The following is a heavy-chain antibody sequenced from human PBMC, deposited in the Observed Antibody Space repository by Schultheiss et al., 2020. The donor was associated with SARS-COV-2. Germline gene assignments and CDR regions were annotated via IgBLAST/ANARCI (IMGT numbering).Heavy chain of an antibody. CDR1: GFTFSSYA. V-gene: IGHV3-64*01. CDR3: ARDGLRYCSSTSCPYTLRYFDL. J-gene: IGHJ2*01. CDR2: ISSNGGST. Sequence: GSLRLSCAASGFTFSSYAMHWVRQAPGKGLEYVSAISSNGGSTYYANSVKGRFTISRDNSKNTLYLQMGSLRAEDMAVYYCARDGLRYCSSTSCPYTLRYFDLWGRGTLVTVSS. D-gene: IGHD2-2*01.